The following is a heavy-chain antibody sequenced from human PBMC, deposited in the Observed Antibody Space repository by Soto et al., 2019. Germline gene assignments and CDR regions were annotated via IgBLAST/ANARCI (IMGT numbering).Heavy chain of an antibody. V-gene: IGHV1-2*02. CDR1: GYTFTGYY. J-gene: IGHJ3*02. CDR3: ATDLTGYSHDAFDI. Sequence: GASVKVSCKASGYTFTGYYMHWVRQAPGQGLEWMGWINPNSGGTNYAQKFQGQVTISVDKSITTAYLQWSSLKASDTAIYYCATDLTGYSHDAFDIWGQGTMVTVSS. D-gene: IGHD3-9*01. CDR2: INPNSGGT.